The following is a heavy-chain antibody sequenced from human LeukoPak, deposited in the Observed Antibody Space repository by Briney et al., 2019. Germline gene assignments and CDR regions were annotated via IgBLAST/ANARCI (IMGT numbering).Heavy chain of an antibody. J-gene: IGHJ2*01. Sequence: SETLSLICTVSGGSIRSYYWNWLRKPPGKALEWMGSFHYSGTTKSNPSLKSRVTMSIDTSNTQFSLRLTSVTAADTAVYYCARVNNGQHLYWYFEVWGRGTLVTVSS. D-gene: IGHD2-8*01. V-gene: IGHV4-59*13. CDR1: GGSIRSYY. CDR2: FHYSGTT. CDR3: ARVNNGQHLYWYFEV.